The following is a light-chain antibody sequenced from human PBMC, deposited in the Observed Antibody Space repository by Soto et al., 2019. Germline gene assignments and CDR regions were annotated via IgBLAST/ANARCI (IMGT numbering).Light chain of an antibody. CDR1: SSNIGAGSD. CDR2: GNS. CDR3: QSYDSSLSSSV. Sequence: QSVLTQPPSVSGPPGQRVPISCTGGSSNIGAGSDVPWYQQLPGTAPKLLIYGNSNRPSGVPDRFSGSKSGTSASLAITGLQAEDEADYYCQSYDSSLSSSVFGGGTKLTVL. J-gene: IGLJ2*01. V-gene: IGLV1-40*01.